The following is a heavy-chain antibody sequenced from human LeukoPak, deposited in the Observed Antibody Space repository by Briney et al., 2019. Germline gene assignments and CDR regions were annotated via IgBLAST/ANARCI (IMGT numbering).Heavy chain of an antibody. CDR3: AGTNPRWSYSRSDKGYFDY. J-gene: IGHJ4*02. CDR1: GGTFSSYA. CDR2: IIPIFGTA. D-gene: IGHD1-26*01. Sequence: GASVKVSCKASGGTFSSYAISWVRQAPGQGLEWMGGIIPIFGTANYAQKFQGRVTITTDESTSTAYMEPSSLRSEDTAVYYCAGTNPRWSYSRSDKGYFDYWGQGTLVTVSS. V-gene: IGHV1-69*05.